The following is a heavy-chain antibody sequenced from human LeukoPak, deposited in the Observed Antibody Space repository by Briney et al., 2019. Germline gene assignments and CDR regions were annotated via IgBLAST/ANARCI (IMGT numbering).Heavy chain of an antibody. D-gene: IGHD1-7*01. CDR1: GYDFAGYW. J-gene: IGHJ4*02. Sequence: GESLKISCQVSGYDFAGYWIAWVRRMPGKGLEWMGIIYPGDSDTRYSPSFQGQVTISADKSISTAYLQWSSQKASDTAMYYCARRAWDNWNYYYFDYWGQGTLVTVSS. CDR2: IYPGDSDT. V-gene: IGHV5-51*01. CDR3: ARRAWDNWNYYYFDY.